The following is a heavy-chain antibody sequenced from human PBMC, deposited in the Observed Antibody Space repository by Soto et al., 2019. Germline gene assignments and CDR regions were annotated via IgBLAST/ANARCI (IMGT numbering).Heavy chain of an antibody. CDR3: AKDGDIAAAGYYFDY. D-gene: IGHD6-13*01. J-gene: IGHJ4*02. CDR2: ISYDGNDK. V-gene: IGHV3-30*18. CDR1: GFTFSRYG. Sequence: GGSLRLSCAASGFTFSRYGMHWVRRAPGKGLEWVAVISYDGNDKHYEDSVKGRFTISRDNSKNTLSLQMNSLRAEDTAVYYCAKDGDIAAAGYYFDYWGQGALVTVSS.